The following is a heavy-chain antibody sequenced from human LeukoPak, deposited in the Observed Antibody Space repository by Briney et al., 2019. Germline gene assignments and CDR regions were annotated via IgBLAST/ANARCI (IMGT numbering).Heavy chain of an antibody. CDR1: GDSISNSSYY. J-gene: IGHJ3*02. V-gene: IGHV4-39*07. Sequence: ASETLSLTCTVSGDSISNSSYYWGWIRQPPGKGLEWIGNIYYSGSTNYNLSLKSRVTISVDTSKNQFSLKLSSVTAADTAVYYCARVWSGNYYEDRGAFDIWGQGTMVTVSS. D-gene: IGHD3-22*01. CDR2: IYYSGST. CDR3: ARVWSGNYYEDRGAFDI.